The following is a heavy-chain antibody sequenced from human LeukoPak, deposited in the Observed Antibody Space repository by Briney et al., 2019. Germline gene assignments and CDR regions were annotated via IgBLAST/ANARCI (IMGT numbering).Heavy chain of an antibody. V-gene: IGHV3-21*01. CDR2: IDSNSNFM. J-gene: IGHJ4*02. CDR3: ARNQNYYSYGQR. Sequence: PGGSLRLSCAASGFTFGSCSMTWVRQAPGKGLEWVSLIDSNSNFMNYAGSVKGRFTISRDNAKNSLYLQMNSLRAEDTAVYYCARNQNYYSYGQRWGQGTLVTVSS. CDR1: GFTFGSCS. D-gene: IGHD5-18*01.